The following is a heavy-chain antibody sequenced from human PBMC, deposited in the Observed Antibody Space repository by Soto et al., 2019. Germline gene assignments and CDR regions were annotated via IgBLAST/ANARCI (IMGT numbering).Heavy chain of an antibody. CDR1: GIPVSSNY. Sequence: EVQLVESGGGLVQPGGSLRLSCAASGIPVSSNYMTWVRQAPGKGLEWVSVLHSGGDTYYANSVKGRFTISRHDSTNTLFLQVNSLTPEDTAVYYCARDGPYYYASRMDVWGQGPTVTVSS. V-gene: IGHV3-53*04. CDR2: LHSGGDT. D-gene: IGHD3-10*01. J-gene: IGHJ6*02. CDR3: ARDGPYYYASRMDV.